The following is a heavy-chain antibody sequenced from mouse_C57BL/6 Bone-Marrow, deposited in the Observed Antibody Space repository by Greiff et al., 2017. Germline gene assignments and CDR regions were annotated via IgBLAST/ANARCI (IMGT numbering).Heavy chain of an antibody. CDR3: PYDSSFDY. Sequence: EVQLVESGGGLVQPGESLKLSCESNEYEFPSHDMSWVRKTPEKRLELVAAINSDGGSTYYPDTMEGRFIISRNNTAKTLYLKMSSLRSEDTALYYPPYDSSFDYWGQGTTLTVSS. J-gene: IGHJ2*01. V-gene: IGHV5-2*01. D-gene: IGHD2-4*01. CDR2: INSDGGST. CDR1: EYEFPSHD.